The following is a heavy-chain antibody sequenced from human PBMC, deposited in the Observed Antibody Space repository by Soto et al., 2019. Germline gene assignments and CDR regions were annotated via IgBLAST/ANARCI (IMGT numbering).Heavy chain of an antibody. CDR3: AREGGGTAY. CDR1: GFTFSSYG. D-gene: IGHD1-1*01. Sequence: QVQLVESGGGVVQPGRSLRLSCAASGFTFSSYGMHWVRQAPGKGLEWVAVIWYDGSNKYYADSVKGRFTISRDNSKSTLYLQMNSLRAEDTAVYYCAREGGGTAYWGQGTLVTVSS. CDR2: IWYDGSNK. V-gene: IGHV3-33*01. J-gene: IGHJ4*02.